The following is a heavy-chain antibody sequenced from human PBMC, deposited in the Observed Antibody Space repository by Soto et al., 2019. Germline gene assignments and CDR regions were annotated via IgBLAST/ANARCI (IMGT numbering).Heavy chain of an antibody. CDR2: IYYSGSI. CDR3: ARHLYGSGERFDP. D-gene: IGHD3-10*01. CDR1: GGSISSYY. Sequence: SETLSLTCTVSGGSISSYYWSWIRQPPGKGLEWIGYIYYSGSINYNPSLKSRVTISVDTSKNQFSLKLSSVTAAHTAVYYCARHLYGSGERFDPWGQGTLVTVSS. J-gene: IGHJ5*02. V-gene: IGHV4-59*08.